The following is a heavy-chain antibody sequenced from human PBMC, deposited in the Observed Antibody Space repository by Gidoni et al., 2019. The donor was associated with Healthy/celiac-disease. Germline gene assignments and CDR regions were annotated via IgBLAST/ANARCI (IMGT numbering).Heavy chain of an antibody. D-gene: IGHD3-16*01. CDR2: IYYSGST. Sequence: QLHLQGSGPGPVQPSETLSLTSTASGGSISSSSSYQGWIRQPPGKGLEWIGSIYYSGSTYYNPSLKSRVTISVDTSKNQFSLKLSSVTAADTAVYYCASTPWGSVTRLHYYYYYGMDVWGQGTTVTVSS. CDR1: GGSISSSSSY. CDR3: ASTPWGSVTRLHYYYYYGMDV. J-gene: IGHJ6*02. V-gene: IGHV4-39*01.